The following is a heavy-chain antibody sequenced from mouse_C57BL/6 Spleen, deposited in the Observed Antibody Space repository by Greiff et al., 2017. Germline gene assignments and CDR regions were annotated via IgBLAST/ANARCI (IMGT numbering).Heavy chain of an antibody. Sequence: QVQLQQSGAELMKPGASVKLSCKATGYTFTGYWIEWVKQRPGHGLEWIGEILPGSGSTNYNEKFKGKATFTADTSSNTAYMQLSSLTTEDSAVYDCERKEGYDYDVWYFDVWGKGTTVTVSS. CDR2: ILPGSGST. D-gene: IGHD2-4*01. V-gene: IGHV1-9*01. J-gene: IGHJ1*03. CDR1: GYTFTGYW. CDR3: ERKEGYDYDVWYFDV.